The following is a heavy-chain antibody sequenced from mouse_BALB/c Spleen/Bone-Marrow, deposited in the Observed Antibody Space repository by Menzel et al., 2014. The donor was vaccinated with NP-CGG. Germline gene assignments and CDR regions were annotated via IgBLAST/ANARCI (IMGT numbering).Heavy chain of an antibody. J-gene: IGHJ2*01. CDR3: TRLTYYGLSDY. V-gene: IGHV4-1*02. D-gene: IGHD1-2*01. Sequence: EVKLMESGGGLVQPGGSLKLSCTASGFDFSRYWMSWVRQAPGKGLQWIGEINPESSTINYTPSLKDKFIISRDNAKNTLYLQMSKVRSEDTALYYCTRLTYYGLSDYWDQGTTLTVSS. CDR2: INPESSTI. CDR1: GFDFSRYW.